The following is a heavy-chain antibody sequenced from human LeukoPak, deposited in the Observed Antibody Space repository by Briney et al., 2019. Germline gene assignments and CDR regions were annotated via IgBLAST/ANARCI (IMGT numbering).Heavy chain of an antibody. CDR3: ARGREDSSDYSPYYYYMDV. V-gene: IGHV6-1*01. Sequence: SQTLSLTCAISGDSVSTNSATWNWIRQSPSRGLEWLGRTYYRSKWYNDYAVSVKSRITIDPDTSNNQFSLQLNSVTPEDTAVYFCARGREDSSDYSPYYYYMDVWGKGTTVTVSS. CDR2: TYYRSKWYN. CDR1: GDSVSTNSAT. J-gene: IGHJ6*03. D-gene: IGHD3-22*01.